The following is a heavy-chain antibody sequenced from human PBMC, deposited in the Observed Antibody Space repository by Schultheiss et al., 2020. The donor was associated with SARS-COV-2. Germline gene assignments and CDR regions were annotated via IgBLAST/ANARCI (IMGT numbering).Heavy chain of an antibody. V-gene: IGHV3-21*01. Sequence: GSLRLSCAASGFTFSSYSMNWVRQAPGKGLEWVSSLSSSSNYIFYVDSVRGRFTISRDNAKNSLYLQMNSLRAEDTAVYYCARETQGILWFGELIGYWGQGTLVTVAS. J-gene: IGHJ4*02. CDR1: GFTFSSYS. CDR2: LSSSSNYI. CDR3: ARETQGILWFGELIGY. D-gene: IGHD3-10*01.